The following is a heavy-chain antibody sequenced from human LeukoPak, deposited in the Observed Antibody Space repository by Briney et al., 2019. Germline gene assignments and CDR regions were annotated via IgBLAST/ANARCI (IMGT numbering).Heavy chain of an antibody. CDR1: GGSFSGYY. J-gene: IGHJ6*03. CDR3: ARDGENDSYYYYMDV. CDR2: INHSGST. D-gene: IGHD2-21*01. V-gene: IGHV4-34*01. Sequence: PSETLSLTCAVYGGSFSGYYWSWIRQPPGKGLEWIGEINHSGSTNYNPSLKSRVTISVDTSKNQFSLKLSSVTAADTAVYYCARDGENDSYYYYMDVWGKGTTVTVSS.